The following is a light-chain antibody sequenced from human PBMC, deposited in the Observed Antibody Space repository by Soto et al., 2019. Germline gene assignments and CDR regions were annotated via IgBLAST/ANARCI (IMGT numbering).Light chain of an antibody. CDR1: QSISSG. CDR3: QQYSTYAWT. V-gene: IGKV1-5*03. CDR2: KVS. Sequence: DIQMTHSPSTLSASVGDRVTITCRASQSISSGLAWYQQKPEKAPKLLIYKVSNLESGVPSRFSGSGSGTEFTLTISSLHPDDFATYYCQQYSTYAWTFDQGPQVEIK. J-gene: IGKJ1*01.